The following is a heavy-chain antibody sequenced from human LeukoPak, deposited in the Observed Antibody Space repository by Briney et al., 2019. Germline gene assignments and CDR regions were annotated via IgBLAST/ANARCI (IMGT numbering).Heavy chain of an antibody. J-gene: IGHJ4*02. CDR1: GFTFSNYW. CDR2: INEDGSEK. D-gene: IGHD4-17*01. V-gene: IGHV3-7*01. Sequence: GGSLRLSCAASGFTFSNYWMSWVRQAPGKGLEWVANINEDGSEKYYVDSVKGRFTISRDNAKNSLYLQMKSLRADDTAVYFCSRARDYGFDYWGQGTLVTVSS. CDR3: SRARDYGFDY.